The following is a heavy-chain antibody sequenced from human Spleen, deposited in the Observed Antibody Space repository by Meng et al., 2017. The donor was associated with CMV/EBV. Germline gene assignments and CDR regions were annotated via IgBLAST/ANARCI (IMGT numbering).Heavy chain of an antibody. Sequence: GESLKISCAASGFTFSSYAMSWVRQAPGKGLEWVSGINWNGGGIGYADSVKGRFTISRDDAKNSLYLQMNYLRVDDTALYYCARHRYCSGGTCSSNWFDPWGQGTLVTVSS. D-gene: IGHD2-15*01. CDR3: ARHRYCSGGTCSSNWFDP. CDR1: GFTFSSYA. CDR2: INWNGGGI. J-gene: IGHJ5*02. V-gene: IGHV3-20*04.